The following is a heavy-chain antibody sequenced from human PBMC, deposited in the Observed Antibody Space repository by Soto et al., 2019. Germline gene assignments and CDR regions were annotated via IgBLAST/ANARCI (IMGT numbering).Heavy chain of an antibody. CDR3: ARLQWLVGDY. Sequence: SETLSLTCTVSGGSISSSSYYWGWIRQPPGKGLEWIGSIYYSGSTYYNPSLKSRVTISVDTSKNQFSLKLSSVTAADTAVYYCARLQWLVGDYWGQGTLVTVSS. CDR1: GGSISSSSYY. V-gene: IGHV4-39*01. D-gene: IGHD6-19*01. CDR2: IYYSGST. J-gene: IGHJ4*02.